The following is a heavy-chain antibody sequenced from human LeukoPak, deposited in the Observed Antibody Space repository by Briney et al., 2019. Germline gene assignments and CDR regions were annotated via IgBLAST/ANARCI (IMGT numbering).Heavy chain of an antibody. D-gene: IGHD3-3*01. CDR3: ARVGFLEWLLRGAFDI. J-gene: IGHJ3*02. Sequence: PGGSLRLSCAASGFTFSSYWMSWVRQAPGKGLEWVANIKQDGSEKYYVDSVKGRFTISRDNAKNSLYLQMNSLRAEDTAVYYCARVGFLEWLLRGAFDIRGQGTMVTVSS. V-gene: IGHV3-7*01. CDR1: GFTFSSYW. CDR2: IKQDGSEK.